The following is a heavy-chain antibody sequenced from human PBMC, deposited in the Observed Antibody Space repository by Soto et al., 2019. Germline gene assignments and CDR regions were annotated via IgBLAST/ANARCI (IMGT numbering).Heavy chain of an antibody. J-gene: IGHJ4*02. CDR1: GFTFSDYY. CDR3: ASPMGEHYDSSGFYSPFEY. V-gene: IGHV3-11*03. D-gene: IGHD3-22*01. CDR2: IGSSSSYT. Sequence: PWGSLRLSCSASGFTFSDYYMSWIRQAPGKGLEWVSYIGSSSSYTNYADSVKGRFTISRDNAKNSLYLQMNSLRAEDTAVYYCASPMGEHYDSSGFYSPFEYWGQGTLVTVSS.